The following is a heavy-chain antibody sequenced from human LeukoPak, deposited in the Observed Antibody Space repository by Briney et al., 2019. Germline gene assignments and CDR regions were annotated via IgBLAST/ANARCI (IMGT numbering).Heavy chain of an antibody. CDR1: GYTFTSYY. V-gene: IGHV1-46*01. D-gene: IGHD3-3*01. J-gene: IGHJ3*02. CDR3: ARDSWSGYSRNAFDI. Sequence: GASVKVSCKASGYTFTSYYMHWVRQAPGQGLEWMGIINPSGGSTSYAQKFQGRVTMTTDTSTSTAYMELRSLRSDDTAVYYCARDSWSGYSRNAFDIWGQGTMVTVSS. CDR2: INPSGGST.